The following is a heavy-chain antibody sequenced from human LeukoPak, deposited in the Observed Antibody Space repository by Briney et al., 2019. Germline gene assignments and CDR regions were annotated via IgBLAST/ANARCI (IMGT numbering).Heavy chain of an antibody. CDR2: ISSSSSSSTSI. CDR3: GRGGNGIDI. Sequence: PGGSLRLSCAASGFTFSSYSMNWVRQAPGKGLEWVSYISSSSSSSTSIYYADSVKGRFIISRDNAKNTLYLQMNSLRAEDTAVYFCGRGGNGIDIWGQGTTVIVSS. D-gene: IGHD2-8*01. J-gene: IGHJ3*02. CDR1: GFTFSSYS. V-gene: IGHV3-48*04.